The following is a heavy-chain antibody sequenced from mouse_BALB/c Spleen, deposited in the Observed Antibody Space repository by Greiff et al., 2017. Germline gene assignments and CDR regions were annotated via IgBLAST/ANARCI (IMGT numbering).Heavy chain of an antibody. CDR2: IYPYNGGT. D-gene: IGHD3-3*01. CDR3: ARSRAMGWYFDV. V-gene: IGHV1S29*02. CDR1: GYTFTDYN. Sequence: EVMLVESGPELVKPGASVKISCKASGYTFTDYNMHWVKQSHGKSLEWIGYIYPYNGGTGYNQKFKSKATLTVDNSSSTAYMELRSLTSEDSAVYYCARSRAMGWYFDVWGAGTTVTVSS. J-gene: IGHJ1*01.